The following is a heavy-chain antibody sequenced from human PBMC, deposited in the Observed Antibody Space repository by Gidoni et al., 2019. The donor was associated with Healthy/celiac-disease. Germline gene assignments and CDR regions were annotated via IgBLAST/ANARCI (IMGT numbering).Heavy chain of an antibody. CDR2: IIPIFGTA. CDR1: GGTFSSYA. CDR3: ARTMTTVTSNYYYYGMDV. V-gene: IGHV1-69*01. Sequence: QVQLVQSGAEVKKPGSSVKVSCKASGGTFSSYAISWVRQAPGQGLEWVGGIIPIFGTANYAQKFQGRVTITADESTSTAYMELSSLRSEDTAVYYCARTMTTVTSNYYYYGMDVWGQGTTVTVSS. J-gene: IGHJ6*02. D-gene: IGHD4-17*01.